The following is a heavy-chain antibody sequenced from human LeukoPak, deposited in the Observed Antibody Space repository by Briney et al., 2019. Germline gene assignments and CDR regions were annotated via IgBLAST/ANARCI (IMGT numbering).Heavy chain of an antibody. CDR1: GGSISSSNW. V-gene: IGHV4-4*02. J-gene: IGHJ6*04. Sequence: PSETLSLTRAVSGGSISSSNWWSWVRQPPGKGLEWIGEIYHSGSTNYNPSLKSRVTISVDKSKNQFSLKLSSVTAADTAVYYCARAPPYYYGSGSYGTGYGMDVWGKGSTVTVSS. CDR3: ARAPPYYYGSGSYGTGYGMDV. D-gene: IGHD3-10*01. CDR2: IYHSGST.